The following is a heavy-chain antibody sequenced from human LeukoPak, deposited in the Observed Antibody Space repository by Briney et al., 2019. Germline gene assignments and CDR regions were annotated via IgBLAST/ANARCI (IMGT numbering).Heavy chain of an antibody. Sequence: SETLSLTCTVSGXSISSSYGSWIRQPAGKGLEWIGRFYTSGSANYNPSLKSRVSMSVDTSKNQLSLKLTSVTAADTAVYYCARGGGASPSDYWGQGILVTVSS. CDR1: GXSISSSY. CDR2: FYTSGSA. D-gene: IGHD2-2*01. J-gene: IGHJ4*02. V-gene: IGHV4-4*07. CDR3: ARGGGASPSDY.